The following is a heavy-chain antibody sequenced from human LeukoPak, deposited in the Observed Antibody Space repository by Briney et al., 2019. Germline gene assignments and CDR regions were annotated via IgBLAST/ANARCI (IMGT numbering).Heavy chain of an antibody. Sequence: GASVKVSCKASGYTFTSYGISWVRQAPGQGLEWMGWISAYNGNTNYAQKLQGRVIMTTDISTSTAYMELRSLRSDDTAVYYCARGPYCSGGSCYSVDYWGQGTLVTVSS. CDR1: GYTFTSYG. D-gene: IGHD2-15*01. CDR3: ARGPYCSGGSCYSVDY. CDR2: ISAYNGNT. J-gene: IGHJ4*02. V-gene: IGHV1-18*01.